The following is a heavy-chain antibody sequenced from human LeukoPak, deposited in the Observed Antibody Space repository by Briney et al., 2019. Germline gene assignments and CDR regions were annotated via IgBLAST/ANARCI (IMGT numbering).Heavy chain of an antibody. CDR3: ARWRDSLYYFDY. Sequence: SETLSLTCAVYGGSFSGYYWSWIRQPPGKGLEWIGEINHSGSTNYNPSLKSRVTIPVDTSKNQFSLKLSSVTAADTAVYYCARWRDSLYYFDYWGQGTLVTVSS. V-gene: IGHV4-34*01. CDR2: INHSGST. J-gene: IGHJ4*02. D-gene: IGHD2-21*01. CDR1: GGSFSGYY.